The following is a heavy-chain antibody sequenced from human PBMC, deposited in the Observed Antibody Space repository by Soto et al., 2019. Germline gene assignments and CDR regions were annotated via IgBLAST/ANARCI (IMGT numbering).Heavy chain of an antibody. Sequence: SETLSLTCTVSGGSISSSSYYWGWIRQPPGKGLEWIGYIYYSGSTNYNPSLKSRVTISVDTSKNQFSLKLSSVTAADTAVYYCARHLPSDYWGQGTLVTVSS. J-gene: IGHJ4*02. CDR3: ARHLPSDY. CDR1: GGSISSSSYY. V-gene: IGHV4-39*01. CDR2: IYYSGST.